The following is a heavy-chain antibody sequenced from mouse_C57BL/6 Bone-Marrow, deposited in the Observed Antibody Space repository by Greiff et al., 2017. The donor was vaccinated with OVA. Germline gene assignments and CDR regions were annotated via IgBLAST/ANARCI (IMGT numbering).Heavy chain of an antibody. J-gene: IGHJ2*01. Sequence: VQLKQSGAELVKPGASVKLSCTASGFNIKDYYMHWVKQRTEQGLEWIGRIDPEDGETKYAPKFQGKATITADTSSNTAYLQLSSLTSEDTAVYYCAESPVITTVVATRDYWGQGTTLTVSS. V-gene: IGHV14-2*01. D-gene: IGHD1-1*01. CDR2: IDPEDGET. CDR3: AESPVITTVVATRDY. CDR1: GFNIKDYY.